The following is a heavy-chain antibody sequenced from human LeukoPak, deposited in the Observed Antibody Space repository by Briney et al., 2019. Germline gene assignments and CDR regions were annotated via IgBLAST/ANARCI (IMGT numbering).Heavy chain of an antibody. V-gene: IGHV1-2*02. CDR1: GYTFTGYY. J-gene: IGHJ4*02. D-gene: IGHD3-22*01. Sequence: ASVKVSCKASGYTFTGYYMHWVRQAPGQGLEWMGWINPNSGGTNYAQKFQGRVTMTRGTSISTAYMELSRLRSDDTAVYYCARDRRYDSSGLDYWGQGTLVTVSS. CDR3: ARDRRYDSSGLDY. CDR2: INPNSGGT.